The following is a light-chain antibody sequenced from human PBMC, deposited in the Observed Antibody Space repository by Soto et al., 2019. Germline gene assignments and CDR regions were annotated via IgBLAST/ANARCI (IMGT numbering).Light chain of an antibody. CDR1: QSISSN. J-gene: IGKJ4*01. CDR3: QQYNNWPRAT. V-gene: IGKV3-15*01. Sequence: EIVMTQSPATLSVSPGERAXXXXXXSQSISSNLAWYQQKPGQAPRLLMFRTSSRATGFPARFSGSGSGTEFNLTISSLQSEDFGVYYCQQYNNWPRATFGGGTKVDIK. CDR2: RTS.